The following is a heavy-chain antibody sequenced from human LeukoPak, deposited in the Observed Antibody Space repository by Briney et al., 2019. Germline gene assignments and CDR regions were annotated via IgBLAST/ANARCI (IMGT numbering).Heavy chain of an antibody. V-gene: IGHV4-61*01. CDR3: ARAFPQLYYFDY. CDR2: IYYSGST. CDR1: GGSVSSGSYY. J-gene: IGHJ4*02. D-gene: IGHD5-18*01. Sequence: SETLSLTCTVSGGSVSSGSYYWSWIRQPPGKGLEWIGYIYYSGSTNYNPSLKSRVTISVDTSKNQFSLKLSSVTAADTAVYYCARAFPQLYYFDYWGQGTLVTVSS.